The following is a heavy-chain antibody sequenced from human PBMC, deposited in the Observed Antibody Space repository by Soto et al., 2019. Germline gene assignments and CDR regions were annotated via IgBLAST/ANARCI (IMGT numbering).Heavy chain of an antibody. CDR3: SRGTYYPQSSGLHADY. J-gene: IGHJ4*02. Sequence: GSLRLSCATSGFSFNDYAMYWVRQAPGQGLEWVAIISSDGHHQFYLDNLRGRFTVSRNNSKNTLYLQMNSLRPEDTAVYYCSRGTYYPQSSGLHADYWGPGTVVTVSS. CDR2: ISSDGHHQ. D-gene: IGHD3-22*01. CDR1: GFSFNDYA. V-gene: IGHV3-30*03.